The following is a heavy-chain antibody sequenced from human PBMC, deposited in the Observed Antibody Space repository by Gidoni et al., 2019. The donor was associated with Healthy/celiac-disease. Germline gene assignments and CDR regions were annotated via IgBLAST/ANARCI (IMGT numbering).Heavy chain of an antibody. CDR1: GFTFDYYA. Sequence: EVQLVESGGVVVQPGGSLRLSCAASGFTFDYYAMHWVRQAPGKGLEWVSLISWDGGSTYYADSVKGRFTISRDNSKNSLYLQMNSLRAEDTALYYCAKDMGIFGVVIPHYYYGMDVWGQGTTVTVSS. V-gene: IGHV3-43D*03. J-gene: IGHJ6*02. CDR3: AKDMGIFGVVIPHYYYGMDV. CDR2: ISWDGGST. D-gene: IGHD3-3*01.